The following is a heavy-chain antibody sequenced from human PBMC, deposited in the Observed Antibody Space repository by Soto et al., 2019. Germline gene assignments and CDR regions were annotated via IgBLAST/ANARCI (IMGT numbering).Heavy chain of an antibody. CDR2: IIPIFGTA. Sequence: SVKVSCKASGVTFSSYAISWVRQAPGQGLEWMGGIIPIFGTANYAQKFQGRVTITAGESTSTAYMELSSLRSEDTAVYYCARALIRLVGAPRGFAYWGQGTLVTVSS. V-gene: IGHV1-69*13. D-gene: IGHD1-26*01. J-gene: IGHJ4*02. CDR1: GVTFSSYA. CDR3: ARALIRLVGAPRGFAY.